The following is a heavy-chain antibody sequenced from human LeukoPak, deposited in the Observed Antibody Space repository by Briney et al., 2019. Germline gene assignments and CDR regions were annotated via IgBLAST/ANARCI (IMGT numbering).Heavy chain of an antibody. CDR1: GFTFSRYW. V-gene: IGHV3-21*01. CDR3: ARGTPTTRDFDY. D-gene: IGHD4-11*01. Sequence: PGGSLRLSCEASGFTFSRYWMHWVRQAPGKGLEWVSFISSSSNYIYYTDSVKGRFTISRDNAKNSLFLQMNSLRAEDMAVYYCARGTPTTRDFDYWGQGTLVTVSS. J-gene: IGHJ4*02. CDR2: ISSSSNYI.